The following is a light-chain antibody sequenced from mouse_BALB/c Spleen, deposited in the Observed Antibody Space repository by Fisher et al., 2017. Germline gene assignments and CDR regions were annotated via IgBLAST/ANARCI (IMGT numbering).Light chain of an antibody. Sequence: IVMTQTTAIMSASPGEKVTMTCSASSSVSYMHWYQQKSGTSPKRWIYDTSKLASGVPARFSGSGPGTSYSLTISRVEAEDAATYYCQQRSSYPFTFGSGTKLEIK. V-gene: IGKV4-59*01. CDR3: QQRSSYPFT. J-gene: IGKJ4*01. CDR1: SSVSY. CDR2: DTS.